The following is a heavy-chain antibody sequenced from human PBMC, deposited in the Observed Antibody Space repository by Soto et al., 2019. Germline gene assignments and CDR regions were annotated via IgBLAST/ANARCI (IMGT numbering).Heavy chain of an antibody. CDR1: GFTFTNYW. CDR3: ARPQYLPDDVFDV. V-gene: IGHV3-74*01. Sequence: PAVSLRLSCAASGFTFTNYWMQWVRQAPGKGLVWVSRINSDGSSTSHADSVKGRFTISRDNAKNTLYLQMSSLRAEDTAVYYCARPQYLPDDVFDVWGRGTVVTVSS. D-gene: IGHD2-2*01. CDR2: INSDGSST. J-gene: IGHJ3*01.